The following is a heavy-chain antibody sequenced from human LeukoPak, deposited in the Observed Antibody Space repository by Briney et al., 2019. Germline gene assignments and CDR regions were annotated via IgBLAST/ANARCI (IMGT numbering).Heavy chain of an antibody. CDR3: ARHFPDDTRYQLPPPDY. CDR2: IYYSGST. D-gene: IGHD2-2*01. CDR1: GGSISSSSYY. Sequence: SETLSLTCTVSGGSISSSSYYWGWIRQPPGKGLEWIGSIYYSGSTYYNPSLKSRVTISVDTSKNQFTLKLSSVTAGDTAVYYCARHFPDDTRYQLPPPDYWGQGTLVTVSS. V-gene: IGHV4-39*01. J-gene: IGHJ4*02.